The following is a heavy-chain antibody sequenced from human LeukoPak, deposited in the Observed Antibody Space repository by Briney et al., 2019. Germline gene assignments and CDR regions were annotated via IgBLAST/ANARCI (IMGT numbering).Heavy chain of an antibody. CDR1: GFTFSNYS. CDR2: IRSSSSTI. Sequence: GGSLRLSCEASGFTFSNYSMNWVRQAPGKGLEWVSYIRSSSSTIYYADSVKGRFTISRDNAKNSLYLQMNSLRAEDTAVYYCARDTLTWIQLWERYFDYWGQGTLVTVSS. CDR3: ARDTLTWIQLWERYFDY. J-gene: IGHJ4*02. V-gene: IGHV3-48*01. D-gene: IGHD5-18*01.